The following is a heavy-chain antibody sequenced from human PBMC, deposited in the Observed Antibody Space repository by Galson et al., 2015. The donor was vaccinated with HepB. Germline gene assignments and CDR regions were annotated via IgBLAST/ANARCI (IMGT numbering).Heavy chain of an antibody. V-gene: IGHV1-69*13. Sequence: SVKVSCKASGGTFSSYAISWVRQAPGQGLEWMGGIIPIFGTANYAQKFQGRVTITADESTSTAYMELSSLRSEDTAVYYCARAKGVEMATIFPVDYWGQGTLVTVSS. CDR3: ARAKGVEMATIFPVDY. CDR1: GGTFSSYA. CDR2: IIPIFGTA. J-gene: IGHJ4*02. D-gene: IGHD5-24*01.